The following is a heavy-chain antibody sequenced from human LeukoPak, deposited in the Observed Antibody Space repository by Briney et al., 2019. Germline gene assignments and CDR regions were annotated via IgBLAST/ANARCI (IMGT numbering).Heavy chain of an antibody. CDR3: ARLVVYYGSGASDFGY. V-gene: IGHV3-21*01. Sequence: PGGSLRLSCAAAGFTFISYSMNWVRQAPGKGLEWVSSIISSISYIYYADSVKGRFTISRDNAKNSLYLQMNGLRAEDTAVYYCARLVVYYGSGASDFGYWGQGTLVTVSS. J-gene: IGHJ4*02. D-gene: IGHD3-10*01. CDR1: GFTFISYS. CDR2: IISSISYI.